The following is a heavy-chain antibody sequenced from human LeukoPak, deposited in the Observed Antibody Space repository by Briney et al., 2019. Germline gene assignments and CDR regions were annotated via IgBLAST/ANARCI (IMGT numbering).Heavy chain of an antibody. CDR2: IRGSGGST. Sequence: PGGSLRLSCAASGFTFSSYAMSWVRQAPGKGLEWVSAIRGSGGSTYYADSVKGRFTISRDNSKNTLYLQMNSLRAEDTAVYYCAKVVYDSSGYYFYYWGQGTLVTVSS. J-gene: IGHJ4*02. V-gene: IGHV3-23*01. CDR3: AKVVYDSSGYYFYY. D-gene: IGHD3-22*01. CDR1: GFTFSSYA.